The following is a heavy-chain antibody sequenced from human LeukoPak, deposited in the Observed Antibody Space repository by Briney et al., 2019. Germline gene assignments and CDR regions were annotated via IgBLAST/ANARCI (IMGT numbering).Heavy chain of an antibody. CDR3: ARDRPYSSSWYGGFDP. Sequence: ASVKVSCKASGYTFTGYYMHWVRQAPGQGLEWMGWINPNSGGTNYAQKFQGWVTMTRDTSISTVYMELSRLRSDDTAVYYCARDRPYSSSWYGGFDPWGQGTLVTVSS. CDR1: GYTFTGYY. CDR2: INPNSGGT. V-gene: IGHV1-2*04. J-gene: IGHJ5*02. D-gene: IGHD6-13*01.